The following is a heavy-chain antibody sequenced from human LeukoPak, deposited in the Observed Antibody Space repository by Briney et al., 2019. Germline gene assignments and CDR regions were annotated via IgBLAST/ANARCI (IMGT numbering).Heavy chain of an antibody. V-gene: IGHV3-7*01. CDR1: GGSISSGDYY. CDR2: IKQDGSEK. CDR3: GRDSPYSARGQPTDY. J-gene: IGHJ4*02. D-gene: IGHD2-21*01. Sequence: ETLSLTCTVSGGSISSGDYYWSWIRQPPGKGLEWVADIKQDGSEKYYVDSVKGRFTISRDNAKNSLYLQMNSLRVEDTAVYYCGRDSPYSARGQPTDYWGQGTLVTVSS.